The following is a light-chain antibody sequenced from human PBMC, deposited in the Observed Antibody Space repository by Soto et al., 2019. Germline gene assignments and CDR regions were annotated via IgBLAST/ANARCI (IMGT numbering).Light chain of an antibody. CDR3: QQSFLTPCT. Sequence: DIQMTQSPTSLSASVGDTVTITCRASQRIDKYLNWYQQKPGKAPKVLIFGASSLHTGVPSRFSGSGSGTDFTLTSSSLQLEDFAIYFCQQSFLTPCTFCGVSKVEIK. CDR1: QRIDKY. J-gene: IGKJ4*01. V-gene: IGKV1-39*01. CDR2: GAS.